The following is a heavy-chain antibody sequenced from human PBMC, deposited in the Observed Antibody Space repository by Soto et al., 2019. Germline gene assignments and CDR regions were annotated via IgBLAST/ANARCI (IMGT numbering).Heavy chain of an antibody. J-gene: IGHJ3*02. CDR3: ASGHEYGGNSDAFDI. CDR2: ILPVFVTA. CDR1: GGTFSTSS. V-gene: IGHV1-69*14. Sequence: QVHLVQSGAEVKKPGSSVKVSCKASGGTFSTSSINWLRQAPGQRPEWMGNILPVFVTADYAQKFRDRVTITADKSTNTAYMELRSLFSEDAAVYYCASGHEYGGNSDAFDIWGQGTVVTVSS. D-gene: IGHD4-17*01.